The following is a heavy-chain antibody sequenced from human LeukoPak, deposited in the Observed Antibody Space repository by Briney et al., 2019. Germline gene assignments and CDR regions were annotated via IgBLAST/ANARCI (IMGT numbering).Heavy chain of an antibody. D-gene: IGHD6-13*01. J-gene: IGHJ4*02. V-gene: IGHV3-48*02. CDR2: ISSSSNTI. CDR1: GFTFSSYS. CDR3: ARVSSSWFYYFDY. Sequence: PGGSLRLSCAASGFTFSSYSMNWVRQAPGKGLEWVSYISSSSNTIYYADPVKGRFTISRDNAKNSLFLQMNSLRDEDTAVYYCARVSSSWFYYFDYWGQGTLVTVSS.